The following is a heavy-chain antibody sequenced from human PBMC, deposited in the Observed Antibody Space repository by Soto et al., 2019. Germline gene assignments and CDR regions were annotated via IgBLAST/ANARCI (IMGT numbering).Heavy chain of an antibody. Sequence: ASVKVSCKASGYTFTSYYMHWVRQAPGQGLEWMGIINPSGGSTSYAQKFQGRVTMTRDTSTSTVYMELSSLRSEDTAVYYCASPLAVAGTGDAFDYWGQGTLVTVSS. J-gene: IGHJ4*02. CDR2: INPSGGST. V-gene: IGHV1-46*03. D-gene: IGHD6-19*01. CDR1: GYTFTSYY. CDR3: ASPLAVAGTGDAFDY.